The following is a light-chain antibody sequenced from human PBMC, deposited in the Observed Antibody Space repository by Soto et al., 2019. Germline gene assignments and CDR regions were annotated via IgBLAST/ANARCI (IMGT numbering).Light chain of an antibody. V-gene: IGKV3-15*01. J-gene: IGKJ1*01. CDR2: GAS. Sequence: EIVLTQSPATLSLSPGERATLSCRASQSVSSNLAWYQQKPGQAPRLLIYGASTRATGLPARFSGSGSGTEFTLTINSLQSEDFAVYYCQQYNNWPPTFGQGTKVDIK. CDR3: QQYNNWPPT. CDR1: QSVSSN.